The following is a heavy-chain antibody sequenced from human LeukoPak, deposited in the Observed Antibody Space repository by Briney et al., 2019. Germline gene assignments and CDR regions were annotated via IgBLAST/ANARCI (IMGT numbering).Heavy chain of an antibody. Sequence: SETLSLTCAVSGGSFSGYYWSWIRQPPGKGLEWIGEINHSGSTNYNPSLKSRVTISVDTSKNQFSLKLSSVTAADTAVYYCARGRQQLPGGYWGQGTLVTVSS. CDR3: ARGRQQLPGGY. D-gene: IGHD6-13*01. CDR2: INHSGST. J-gene: IGHJ4*02. V-gene: IGHV4-34*01. CDR1: GGSFSGYY.